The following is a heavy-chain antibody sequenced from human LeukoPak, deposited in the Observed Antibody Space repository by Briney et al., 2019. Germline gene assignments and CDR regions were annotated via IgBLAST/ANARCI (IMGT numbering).Heavy chain of an antibody. CDR1: GFTVSSNY. J-gene: IGHJ6*02. Sequence: GGSLRLSCAASGFTVSSNYMSWVRQAPGKGLEWVSVIYSGGSTYYADSVKGRFTISRDNSKNTLYLQMNSLRAEDTAVYYCAGAGDAGITMVRGVFVDYYYGMDVWGQGTTVTVSS. CDR2: IYSGGST. V-gene: IGHV3-53*01. D-gene: IGHD3-10*01. CDR3: AGAGDAGITMVRGVFVDYYYGMDV.